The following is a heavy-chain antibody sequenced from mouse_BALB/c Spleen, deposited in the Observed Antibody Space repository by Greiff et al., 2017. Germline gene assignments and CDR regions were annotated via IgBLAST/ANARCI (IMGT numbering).Heavy chain of an antibody. CDR3: ARGGVVATDY. CDR2: INSNGGST. CDR1: GFTFSSYG. V-gene: IGHV5-6-3*01. D-gene: IGHD1-1*01. Sequence: EVKLVESGGGLVQPGGSLKLSCAASGFTFSSYGMSWVRQTPDKRLELVATINSNGGSTYYPDSVKGRFTISRDNAKNTLYLQMSSLKSEDTAMYYCARGGVVATDYWGQGTTLTVSS. J-gene: IGHJ2*01.